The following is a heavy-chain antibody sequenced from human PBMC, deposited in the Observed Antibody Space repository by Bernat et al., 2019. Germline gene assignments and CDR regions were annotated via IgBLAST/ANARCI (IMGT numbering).Heavy chain of an antibody. V-gene: IGHV3-33*01. CDR2: IWDDGSNK. D-gene: IGHD6-19*01. CDR3: AREGEVAGYFDY. Sequence: QVQLVESGGGVVQPGRSLRLSCAASGFTFSSYGMHWVRQAPGKGLEWVAVIWDDGSNKYYADSVKGRFTISRDNSKNTLYLQMNSLRAEDTAVYYCAREGEVAGYFDYWGQGTLVTVSS. CDR1: GFTFSSYG. J-gene: IGHJ4*02.